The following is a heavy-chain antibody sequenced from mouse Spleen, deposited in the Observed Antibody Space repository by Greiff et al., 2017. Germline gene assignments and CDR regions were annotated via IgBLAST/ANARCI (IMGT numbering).Heavy chain of an antibody. CDR1: GFTFSSYT. V-gene: IGHV5-9*04. D-gene: IGHD4-1*01. CDR2: ISSGGGNT. Sequence: EVQVVESGGGLVKPGGSLKLSCAASGFTFSSYTMSWVRQTPAKRLEWVATISSGGGNTYYPDSVKGRFTISRDNARNTLYLQMSSLRSEDTAMYYCARHVGAMDYWGQGTSVTVSS. CDR3: ARHVGAMDY. J-gene: IGHJ4*01.